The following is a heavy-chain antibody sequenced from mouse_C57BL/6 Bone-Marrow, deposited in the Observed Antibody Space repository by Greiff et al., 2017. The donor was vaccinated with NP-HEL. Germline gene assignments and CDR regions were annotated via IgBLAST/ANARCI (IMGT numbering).Heavy chain of an antibody. CDR2: ISGGGGNT. V-gene: IGHV5-9*01. Sequence: EVQLVESGGGLVKPGGSLKLSCAASGFTFSSYTMSWIRQTPEKRLEWVATISGGGGNTYYPDSVKGRFTISRDNAKNTLYLQMSSLRSEDTALYYCARHGPDYYGSSYCYWGQGTTLTVSS. CDR1: GFTFSSYT. D-gene: IGHD1-1*01. J-gene: IGHJ2*01. CDR3: ARHGPDYYGSSYCY.